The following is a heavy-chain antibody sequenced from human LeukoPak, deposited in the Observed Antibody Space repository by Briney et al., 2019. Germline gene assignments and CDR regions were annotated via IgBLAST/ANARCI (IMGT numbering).Heavy chain of an antibody. D-gene: IGHD1-26*01. CDR2: INPSAEST. CDR3: ARDHVPAYVGIDY. J-gene: IGHJ4*02. CDR1: GYIFSNYY. V-gene: IGHV1-46*01. Sequence: ASVKVSCKASGYIFSNYYIHWVRQAPGQGFEWMGIINPSAESTTYAQKFQGRVTMTRDTSTSTVYMELSSLRSEDMAVYYGARDHVPAYVGIDYWGQGTLVTVSS.